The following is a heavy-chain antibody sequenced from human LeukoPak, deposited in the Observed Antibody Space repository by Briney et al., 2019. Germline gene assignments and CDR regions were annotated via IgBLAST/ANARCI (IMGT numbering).Heavy chain of an antibody. D-gene: IGHD4/OR15-4a*01. CDR1: GFTLSGYE. CDR2: IKSKTDGGTT. V-gene: IGHV3-15*01. CDR3: TTDPISLSGGANDAFDI. Sequence: PGGSLRLSCAASGFTLSGYEMNWVRQAPGKGLEWVGRIKSKTDGGTTDYAAPVKGRFTISRDDSKNTLYLQMNSLKTEDTVVYYCTTDPISLSGGANDAFDIWGQGTMVTVSS. J-gene: IGHJ3*02.